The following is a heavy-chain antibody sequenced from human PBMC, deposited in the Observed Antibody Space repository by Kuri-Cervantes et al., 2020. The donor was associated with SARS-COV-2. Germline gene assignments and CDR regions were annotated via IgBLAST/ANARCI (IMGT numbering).Heavy chain of an antibody. J-gene: IGHJ6*03. CDR1: GFTFDDYA. Sequence: SMKISCAASGFTFDDYAMHWVRQAPGKGLEWVSGISWNSGSIGYADYVKGQFTISRDNAKKSLYLQMISLRAEDMALYYCSKDGECSSTNCYYMDVWGKGTTVTVSS. V-gene: IGHV3-9*03. CDR2: ISWNSGSI. CDR3: SKDGECSSTNCYYMDV. D-gene: IGHD2-2*01.